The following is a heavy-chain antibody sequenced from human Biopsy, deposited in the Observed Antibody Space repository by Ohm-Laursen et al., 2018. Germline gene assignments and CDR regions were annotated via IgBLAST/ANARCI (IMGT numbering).Heavy chain of an antibody. CDR2: INRDSDTA. CDR3: VKDRGGARASFHY. V-gene: IGHV3-9*01. D-gene: IGHD3-16*01. CDR1: GFIFDDYD. Sequence: LSLTCAASGFIFDDYDMHWVRQAPGKGLEWVSRINRDSDTADYVDSVRGRFTISRDNARKTLFLQMNSLRPEGTALYYCVKDRGGARASFHYWGQGIRVAVSS. J-gene: IGHJ4*02.